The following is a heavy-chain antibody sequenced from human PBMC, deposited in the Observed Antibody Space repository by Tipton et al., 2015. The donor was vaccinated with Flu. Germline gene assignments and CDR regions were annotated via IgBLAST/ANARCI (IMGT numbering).Heavy chain of an antibody. D-gene: IGHD3-16*01. Sequence: QVQLVQSGGGGVQPETSLRLSCKVSGFDFSVYGMHWVRQAPGKGPEWVSGISGSGGSLYYGDSARGRFTISRDNSKNTLYLQMTSLRVEDTAIYYCAKPSGGAYVVGNFQHWGQGTLVAVSS. V-gene: IGHV3-NL1*01. CDR2: ISGSGGSL. CDR1: GFDFSVYG. J-gene: IGHJ1*01. CDR3: AKPSGGAYVVGNFQH.